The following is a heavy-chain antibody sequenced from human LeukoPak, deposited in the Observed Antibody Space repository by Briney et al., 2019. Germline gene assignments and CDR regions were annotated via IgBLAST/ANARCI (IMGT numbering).Heavy chain of an antibody. J-gene: IGHJ4*02. CDR2: IYPVDSDT. V-gene: IGHV5-51*01. D-gene: IGHD2-8*01. CDR1: GYIFTNYW. CDR3: ARLEGNAFLDY. Sequence: GESLKISCKGSGYIFTNYWIAWVRQMPGKGLEWMGMIYPVDSDTRYSPSFHGQVTISVDKSISTAYLQWSSLKASGTAMYYCARLEGNAFLDYWGQGTLVTVSS.